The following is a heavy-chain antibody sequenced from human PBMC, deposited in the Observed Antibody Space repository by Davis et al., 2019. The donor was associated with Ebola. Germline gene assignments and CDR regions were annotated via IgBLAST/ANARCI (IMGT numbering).Heavy chain of an antibody. CDR1: GGSISSGDYY. V-gene: IGHV4-30-4*01. J-gene: IGHJ4*02. Sequence: MPSETLSLTCTVSGGSISSGDYYWSWIRQPPGKGLEWIGYIYYSGSTYYNPSLKSRVTIPVDTSKNRFSLKLSSVTAADTAVYYCARADIVVVVAAFDYWGQGTLVTVSS. CDR3: ARADIVVVVAAFDY. D-gene: IGHD2-15*01. CDR2: IYYSGST.